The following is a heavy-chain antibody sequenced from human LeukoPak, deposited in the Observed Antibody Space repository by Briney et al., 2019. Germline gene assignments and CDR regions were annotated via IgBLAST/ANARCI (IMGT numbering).Heavy chain of an antibody. Sequence: SGGSLRLSCTASGFTFSGAWMSWIRQPPGKGLEWIGEINHSGSTNYNPSLKSRVTISVDTSRNQFSLKLSSVTAADTAVYYCARAPYYYDSSGYYLLGDFDYWGQGTLVTVSS. D-gene: IGHD3-22*01. J-gene: IGHJ4*02. CDR1: GFTFSGAW. V-gene: IGHV4-34*01. CDR2: INHSGST. CDR3: ARAPYYYDSSGYYLLGDFDY.